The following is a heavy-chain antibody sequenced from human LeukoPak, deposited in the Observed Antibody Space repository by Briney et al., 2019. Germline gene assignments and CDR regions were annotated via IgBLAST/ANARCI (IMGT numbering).Heavy chain of an antibody. CDR3: ATDGNHYGDYRPFDY. CDR2: FDPEDGET. Sequence: ASVKVSCKVSGYTLTELSMHWVRQAPGKGLEWMGGFDPEDGETIYAQKFQGRVTMTEDTSTDTAYMELSSLRSEDTAVYYCATDGNHYGDYRPFDYWGQGTLVTVSS. V-gene: IGHV1-24*01. J-gene: IGHJ4*02. D-gene: IGHD4-17*01. CDR1: GYTLTELS.